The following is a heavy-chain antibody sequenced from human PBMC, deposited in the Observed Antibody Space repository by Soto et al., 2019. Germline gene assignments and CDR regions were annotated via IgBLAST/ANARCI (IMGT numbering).Heavy chain of an antibody. V-gene: IGHV4-30-4*01. Sequence: QVQLQESGPGLVKPSETVSLTCTVSGGSIGSGDYYWSWIRQPPGKGLEWIGYIYYTGSTYYNPSLKSRVTMSVDTSKNQLSLSLTSVTAADTAVYYCARAFDDSSGYYGGLGYWGQGTLVTVSS. J-gene: IGHJ4*02. D-gene: IGHD3-22*01. CDR3: ARAFDDSSGYYGGLGY. CDR2: IYYTGST. CDR1: GGSIGSGDYY.